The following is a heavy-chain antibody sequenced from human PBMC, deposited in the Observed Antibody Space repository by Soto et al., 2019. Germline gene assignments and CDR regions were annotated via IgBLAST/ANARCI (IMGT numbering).Heavy chain of an antibody. CDR3: ARTNIAVAGNNDAFDI. CDR2: IYYSGST. J-gene: IGHJ3*02. Sequence: SETLSLTCTVSGGSISYYYWSWFRQPPGKGLEWVGYIYYSGSTNYNPSLKSRVTISVDTSKMQFSLKLIPVTAADTAVYYCARTNIAVAGNNDAFDIWGQGTMVTVSS. CDR1: GGSISYYY. V-gene: IGHV4-59*01. D-gene: IGHD6-19*01.